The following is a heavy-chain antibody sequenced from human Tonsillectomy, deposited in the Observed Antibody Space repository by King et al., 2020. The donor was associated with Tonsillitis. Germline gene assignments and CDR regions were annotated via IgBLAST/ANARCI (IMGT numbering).Heavy chain of an antibody. D-gene: IGHD3-16*01. CDR1: GYTFSDYY. CDR2: INFKSGGT. V-gene: IGHV1-2*04. CDR3: ARDGCGGWDY. J-gene: IGHJ4*02. Sequence: QLVQSGAEVKKPGASVKVSCKASGYTFSDYYMHWVRQAPGQGLEWMGWINFKSGGTNYAQKFQDWVTMTRDTSISTAYMELSRLRSDDTAVYYCARDGCGGWDYWGQGTLVTVSS.